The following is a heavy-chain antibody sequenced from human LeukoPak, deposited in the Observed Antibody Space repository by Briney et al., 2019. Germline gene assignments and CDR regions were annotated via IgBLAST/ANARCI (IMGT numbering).Heavy chain of an antibody. D-gene: IGHD6-19*01. CDR3: ARHPGIAVAGTSPPFDY. J-gene: IGHJ4*02. CDR2: ISAYNGNT. CDR1: GYTFTSYD. Sequence: ASVKVSCKASGYTFTSYDINWVRQAPGQGLEWMGWISAYNGNTNYAQKLQGRVTMTTDTSTSTAYMELRSLRSDDTAVYYCARHPGIAVAGTSPPFDYWGQGTLVTVSS. V-gene: IGHV1-18*01.